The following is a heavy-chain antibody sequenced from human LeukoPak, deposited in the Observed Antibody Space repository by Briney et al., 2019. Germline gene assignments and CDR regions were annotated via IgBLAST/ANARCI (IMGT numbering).Heavy chain of an antibody. Sequence: GASVKVSCKVSGYTLTELSMHWVRQAPGQGLEWMGRIIPILGIANYAQKFQGRVTITADKSTSTAYMELSSLRSEDTAVYYCATTPRDIVATEGGYWGQGTLVTVSS. CDR3: ATTPRDIVATEGGY. V-gene: IGHV1-69*02. D-gene: IGHD5-12*01. J-gene: IGHJ4*02. CDR1: GYTLTELS. CDR2: IIPILGIA.